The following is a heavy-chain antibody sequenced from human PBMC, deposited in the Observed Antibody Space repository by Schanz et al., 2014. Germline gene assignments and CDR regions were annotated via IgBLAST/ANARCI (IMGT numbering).Heavy chain of an antibody. Sequence: QVQLQESGPGVVKPSETLSLTCTVSGGSISTYYWSWIRQSPGKGLEWIGYIYYTGTTNYNPSLKSRFTISVHTSTTQFSLSLSSVTAADTAVYYCARGHDYFWGSYRRSPWGYFDLWGRGSLVTVSS. CDR3: ARGHDYFWGSYRRSPWGYFDL. V-gene: IGHV4-59*12. J-gene: IGHJ2*01. CDR2: IYYTGTT. CDR1: GGSISTYY. D-gene: IGHD3-16*02.